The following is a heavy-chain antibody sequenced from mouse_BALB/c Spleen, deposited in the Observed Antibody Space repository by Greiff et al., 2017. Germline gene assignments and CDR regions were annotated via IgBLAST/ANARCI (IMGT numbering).Heavy chain of an antibody. V-gene: IGHV2-6-7*01. CDR3: ARDRGYYGSSSYYYAMDY. D-gene: IGHD1-1*01. Sequence: GKLMESGPGLVAPSQSLSITCTVSGFSLTGYGVNWVRQPPGKGLEWLGMIWGDGSTDYNSALKSRLSISKDNSKSQVFLKMNSLQTDDTARYYCARDRGYYGSSSYYYAMDYWGQGTSVTVSS. J-gene: IGHJ4*01. CDR1: GFSLTGYG. CDR2: IWGDGST.